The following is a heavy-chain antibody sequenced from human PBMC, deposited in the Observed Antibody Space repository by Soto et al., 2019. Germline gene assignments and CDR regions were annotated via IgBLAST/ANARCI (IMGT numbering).Heavy chain of an antibody. D-gene: IGHD6-19*01. CDR1: GGSISSYY. Sequence: PSETLSLTCTVSGGSISSYYWSWIRQPPGKGLEWIGYIYYSGSTNYNPSLKSRVTISVDTSKNQFSLKLSSVTAADTAVYYCARALKYSSGWPYYYYGMDVWGQGAPVTVSS. CDR3: ARALKYSSGWPYYYYGMDV. J-gene: IGHJ6*02. V-gene: IGHV4-59*01. CDR2: IYYSGST.